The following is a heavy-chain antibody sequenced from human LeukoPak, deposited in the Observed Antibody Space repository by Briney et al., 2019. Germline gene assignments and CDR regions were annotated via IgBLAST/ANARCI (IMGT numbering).Heavy chain of an antibody. CDR2: ISGSGGST. D-gene: IGHD3-10*01. CDR3: AKDPRTYYYGSGSHDY. J-gene: IGHJ4*02. Sequence: GGSLRLSCAASGCTFSSYAMSWVHQAPGKGLEWVSAISGSGGSTYYADSVQGRFTISRDNSKNTLYLQMNSLRAEDTAVYYCAKDPRTYYYGSGSHDYWGQGTLVTVSS. CDR1: GCTFSSYA. V-gene: IGHV3-23*01.